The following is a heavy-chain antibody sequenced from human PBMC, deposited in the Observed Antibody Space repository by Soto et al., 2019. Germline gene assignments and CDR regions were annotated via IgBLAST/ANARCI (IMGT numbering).Heavy chain of an antibody. J-gene: IGHJ4*02. CDR2: VFHTGNT. Sequence: QWQVQESGPGLVKPSETLSLTCTVSGGSITFNFWSWIRQPPGKGLEWIGYVFHTGNTDYNPSLKSRVTISVDTSKNRLSLKLDSVTDADTAVYYCARGSGWLDYWGQGTLVTVSS. CDR1: GGSITFNF. CDR3: ARGSGWLDY. V-gene: IGHV4-59*08. D-gene: IGHD6-19*01.